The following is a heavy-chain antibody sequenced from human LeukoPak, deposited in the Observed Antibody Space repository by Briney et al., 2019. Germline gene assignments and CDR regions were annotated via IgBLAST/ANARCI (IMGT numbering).Heavy chain of an antibody. V-gene: IGHV4-38-2*01. CDR1: GYSISSGYY. CDR3: ARARGPGYCSSTSCYTGNDAFDI. D-gene: IGHD2-2*02. CDR2: IYHSGST. Sequence: SETLSLTCAVSGYSISSGYYWGWIRQPPGKGLEWIGSIYHSGSTYYNPSLKSRVTISVDTSKNQFSLKLSSVTAADTAVYYCARARGPGYCSSTSCYTGNDAFDIWGQGTMVTVSS. J-gene: IGHJ3*02.